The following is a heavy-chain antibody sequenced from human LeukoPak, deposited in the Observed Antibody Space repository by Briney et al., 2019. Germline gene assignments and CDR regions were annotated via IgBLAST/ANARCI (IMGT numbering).Heavy chain of an antibody. Sequence: GGSLRLSCAASGFTFSSYEMNWVRQAPGKRLEWVSYISSSGSTIYYADSVKGRFTISRDNAKNSLYLQMNSLRAEDTAVYYCASSGWWDYYYYGMDVWGQGTTVTVSS. D-gene: IGHD2-15*01. V-gene: IGHV3-48*03. CDR2: ISSSGSTI. J-gene: IGHJ6*02. CDR3: ASSGWWDYYYYGMDV. CDR1: GFTFSSYE.